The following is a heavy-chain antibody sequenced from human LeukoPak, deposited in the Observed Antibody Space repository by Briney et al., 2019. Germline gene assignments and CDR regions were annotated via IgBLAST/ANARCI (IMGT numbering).Heavy chain of an antibody. CDR2: ISGGGETT. J-gene: IGHJ4*02. CDR3: AKVREAWDY. D-gene: IGHD5-24*01. V-gene: IGHV3-23*01. Sequence: GGSLRLSCVASGFSCSTSLMGWVRQAPGKGLEWVSAISGGGETTYYADSVKGRFTISRDNSESTLYLRMDSLGADDTAVYYCAKVREAWDYWGQGTQVTVSS. CDR1: GFSCSTSL.